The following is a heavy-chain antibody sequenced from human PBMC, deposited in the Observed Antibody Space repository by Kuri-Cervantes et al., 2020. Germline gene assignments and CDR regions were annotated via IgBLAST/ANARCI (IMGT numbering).Heavy chain of an antibody. CDR3: ARTRDSGYDSPLFDY. J-gene: IGHJ4*02. D-gene: IGHD5-12*01. CDR1: GGTFSSYA. Sequence: ASVKVSCKASGGTFSSYAISWVRQAPGQGLEWMGWISAYSGNTNYAQKLQGRVTMTTDTSTSTAYMELRSLRSDDTAVYYCARTRDSGYDSPLFDYWGQGTLVTVSS. CDR2: ISAYSGNT. V-gene: IGHV1-18*01.